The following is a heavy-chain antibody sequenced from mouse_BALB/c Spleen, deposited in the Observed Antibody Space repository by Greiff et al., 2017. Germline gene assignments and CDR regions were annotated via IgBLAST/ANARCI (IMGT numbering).Heavy chain of an antibody. CDR3: ARSGDYGSPWFAY. D-gene: IGHD1-1*01. CDR1: GYTFTDYA. V-gene: IGHV1S137*01. CDR2: ISTYYGDA. Sequence: QVQLQQSGAELVRPGVSVKISCKGSGYTFTDYAMHWVKQSHAKSLEWIGVISTYYGDASSNQKFKGKATMTVDKSSSTAYMELARLTSEDSAIYYCARSGDYGSPWFAYWGQGTLVTVSA. J-gene: IGHJ3*01.